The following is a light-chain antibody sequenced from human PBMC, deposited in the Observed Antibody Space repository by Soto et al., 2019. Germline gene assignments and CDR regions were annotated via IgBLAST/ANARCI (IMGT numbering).Light chain of an antibody. CDR2: DTT. CDR3: LLSYSGARV. J-gene: IGLJ2*01. Sequence: QALVTQEPSLTVSPGVTVTLACGSSTGAVTSGHYPYWFQQKPGQAPKTLIYDTTDKHSWTPARFSGSLLGGKAALTLSGAQTEDEADYYCLLSYSGARVFGGGTQLTVL. CDR1: TGAVTSGHY. V-gene: IGLV7-46*01.